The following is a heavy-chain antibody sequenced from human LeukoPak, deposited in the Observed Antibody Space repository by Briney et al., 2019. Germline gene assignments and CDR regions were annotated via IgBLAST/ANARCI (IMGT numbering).Heavy chain of an antibody. Sequence: GGSLRLSCAASGFTFSSYGMHWVRQAPGKGLEWVAVISYDGSNKYYADSVKGRFTISRDNSKNTLYLQMNGLRAEDTAVYYCAKIAVAGSYGMDVWGQGTTVTVSS. CDR1: GFTFSSYG. J-gene: IGHJ6*02. CDR2: ISYDGSNK. V-gene: IGHV3-30*18. D-gene: IGHD6-19*01. CDR3: AKIAVAGSYGMDV.